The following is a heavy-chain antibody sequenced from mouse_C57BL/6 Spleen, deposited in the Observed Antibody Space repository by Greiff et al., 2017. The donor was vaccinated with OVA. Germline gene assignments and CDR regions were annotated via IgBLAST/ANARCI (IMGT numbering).Heavy chain of an antibody. CDR1: GYAFTNYL. CDR2: INPGSGGT. Sequence: QVQLQQSGAELVKPGTSVKVSCKASGYAFTNYLIEWVKQRPGQGLEWIGVINPGSGGTNYNEKFKGKATLTADKSSSTAYMQLSSLTSEDSAVYFCARGGFADWGQGTLVTVSA. V-gene: IGHV1-54*01. CDR3: ARGGFAD. J-gene: IGHJ3*01.